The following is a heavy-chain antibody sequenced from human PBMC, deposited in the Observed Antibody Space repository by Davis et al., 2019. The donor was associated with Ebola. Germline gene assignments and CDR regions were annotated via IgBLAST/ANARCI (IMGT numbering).Heavy chain of an antibody. Sequence: GESLKISCAASGFTFSSYGMHWVRQAPGKGLEWVAVISYDGSNKYYADSVKGRFTISRDNSKNTLYLQMNSLRAGDTAVYYCARDALAVTGALVEYYYYGMDVWGKGTTVTVSS. CDR2: ISYDGSNK. CDR3: ARDALAVTGALVEYYYYGMDV. D-gene: IGHD6-19*01. CDR1: GFTFSSYG. V-gene: IGHV3-30*03. J-gene: IGHJ6*04.